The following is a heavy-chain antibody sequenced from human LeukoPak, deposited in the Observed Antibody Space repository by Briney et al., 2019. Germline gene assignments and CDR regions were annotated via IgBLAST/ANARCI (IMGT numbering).Heavy chain of an antibody. CDR1: GGSISTYY. D-gene: IGHD4/OR15-4a*01. CDR3: ARGLTSSDWYFDL. J-gene: IGHJ2*01. Sequence: SETLSLTCTVSGGSISTYYWSWIRQPPGRGLEWIAYIHYSGSTNYNPSLRSRVTISVDTSKNQFSLKLSSVTAADTAVYYCARGLTSSDWYFDLWGRGTLVTVSS. CDR2: IHYSGST. V-gene: IGHV4-59*01.